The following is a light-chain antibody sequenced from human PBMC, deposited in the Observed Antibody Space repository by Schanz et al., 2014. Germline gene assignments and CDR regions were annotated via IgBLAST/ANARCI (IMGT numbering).Light chain of an antibody. Sequence: QSALTQPASVSGSPGQSITISCTGTSSDVGSYNLVSWYQQHPGKAPKLMIYEDSKRPSGVSNRFSGSKSGITASLTISGLQPEDEADYYCISYTSSRTKGVFGGGTKVTVL. J-gene: IGLJ3*02. V-gene: IGLV2-14*02. CDR2: EDS. CDR1: SSDVGSYNL. CDR3: ISYTSSRTKGV.